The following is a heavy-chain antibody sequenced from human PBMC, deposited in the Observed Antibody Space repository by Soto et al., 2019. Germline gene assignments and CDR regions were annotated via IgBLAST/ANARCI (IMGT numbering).Heavy chain of an antibody. Sequence: GGSLRLSCAASGFTFDDYAMYWVRQVLGKGLELVSSISWNSGNIGYADSVKGRFTTSRDDAENSLYLQMNSLRPEDTALYYCVRSKGGYSYGTPFDYWGQGTLVTVSS. CDR1: GFTFDDYA. J-gene: IGHJ4*02. V-gene: IGHV3-9*01. CDR3: VRSKGGYSYGTPFDY. D-gene: IGHD5-18*01. CDR2: ISWNSGNI.